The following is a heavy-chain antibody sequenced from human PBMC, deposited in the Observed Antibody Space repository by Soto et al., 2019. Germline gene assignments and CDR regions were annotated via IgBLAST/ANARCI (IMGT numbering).Heavy chain of an antibody. CDR1: GFTFGDYA. Sequence: GGSLRLSCTGSGFTFGDYAVSWFRQAPGKGLECVGFIRSKAYGETTDYAASVKGRFTISRDDSRTIAYLRMNSLKTEDTATYYCSRGFYANNSYPWFDFWGQGTLVNGSS. CDR2: IRSKAYGETT. V-gene: IGHV3-49*03. D-gene: IGHD1-1*01. CDR3: SRGFYANNSYPWFDF. J-gene: IGHJ4*02.